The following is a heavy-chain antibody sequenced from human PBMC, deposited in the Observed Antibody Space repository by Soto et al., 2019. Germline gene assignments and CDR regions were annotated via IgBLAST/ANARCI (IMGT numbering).Heavy chain of an antibody. V-gene: IGHV1-3*01. Sequence: GASLKVSCKASGYSFTSYAIYWVRQAPGQRLEWTGWINAGNGNTKYSQKLQGRVTFTGDTSASTAHMELSSLRSEDTAVYFCARGVENIVVVLDVFGYYGMDVWGQGTTVTAP. D-gene: IGHD2-2*01. CDR1: GYSFTSYA. CDR3: ARGVENIVVVLDVFGYYGMDV. J-gene: IGHJ6*02. CDR2: INAGNGNT.